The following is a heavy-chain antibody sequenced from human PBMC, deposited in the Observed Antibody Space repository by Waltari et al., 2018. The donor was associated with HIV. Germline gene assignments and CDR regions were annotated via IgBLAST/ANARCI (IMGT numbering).Heavy chain of an antibody. J-gene: IGHJ3*02. D-gene: IGHD1-1*01. CDR2: IYSGGRT. CDR1: GFTVIRHY. Sequence: EVQLVESGGGLIQPGGSMSISCAASGFTVIRHYISRVVQAPGKGLEWVSVIYSGGRTYYADSVKGRFTISRDNSKNTLYLQMNSLRAEDTAVYYCARETTGTTGVGAFDIWGQGTMVTVSS. CDR3: ARETTGTTGVGAFDI. V-gene: IGHV3-53*01.